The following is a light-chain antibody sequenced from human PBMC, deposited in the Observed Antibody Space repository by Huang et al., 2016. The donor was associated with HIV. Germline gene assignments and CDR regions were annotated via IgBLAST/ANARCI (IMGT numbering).Light chain of an antibody. J-gene: IGKJ1*01. V-gene: IGKV3-15*01. CDR1: QSVSRS. CDR3: QQYNNWPPWT. CDR2: GAS. Sequence: EIVMTQSPATLSASPGERATLSCRASQSVSRSLAWYQQKPGQAPRLLIYGASTRATGIPGRFSGSGSGTEFTLTISSLQSEDFALYYCQQYNNWPPWTFGQGTKVEIK.